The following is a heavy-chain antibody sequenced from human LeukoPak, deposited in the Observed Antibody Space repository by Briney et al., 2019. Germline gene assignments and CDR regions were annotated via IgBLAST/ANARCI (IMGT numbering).Heavy chain of an antibody. V-gene: IGHV1-69*13. Sequence: AASVKVSCKASGGTFSSYAISWVRQAPGQGLEWMGGIIPIFGTANYAQKFQGRVTITADDSTSTAYMELSSLRSEDMAVYYCARVGSSWSYYFDYWGQGTLVTVSS. CDR1: GGTFSSYA. CDR2: IIPIFGTA. D-gene: IGHD6-13*01. CDR3: ARVGSSWSYYFDY. J-gene: IGHJ4*02.